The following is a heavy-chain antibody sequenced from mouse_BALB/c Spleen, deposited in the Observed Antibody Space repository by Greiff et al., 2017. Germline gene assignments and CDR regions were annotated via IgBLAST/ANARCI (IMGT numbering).Heavy chain of an antibody. CDR2: INPGSGGT. V-gene: IGHV1-54*01. D-gene: IGHD1-2*01. J-gene: IGHJ4*01. CDR3: ARMLRLPYAMDY. Sequence: VKLMESGAELVRPGTSVKVSCKASGYAFTNYLIEWVKQRPGQGLEWIGVINPGSGGTNYNEKFKGKATLTADKSSSTAYMQLSSLTSDDSAVYFCARMLRLPYAMDYWGQGTSVTVSS. CDR1: GYAFTNYL.